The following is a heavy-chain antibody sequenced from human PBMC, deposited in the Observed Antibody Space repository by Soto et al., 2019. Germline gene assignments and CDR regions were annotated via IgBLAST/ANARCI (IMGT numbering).Heavy chain of an antibody. J-gene: IGHJ2*01. V-gene: IGHV4-34*01. Sequence: PSETLSLTCAVYGGSFSGYYWSWIRQPPGKGLEWIGEINHSGSTNFNPSHKSRVSISVDTSKKQFSLKLTSVTAADSALYYCASHLKTTVTAYWYFDLWGRGTLVTVSS. CDR1: GGSFSGYY. D-gene: IGHD4-17*01. CDR2: INHSGST. CDR3: ASHLKTTVTAYWYFDL.